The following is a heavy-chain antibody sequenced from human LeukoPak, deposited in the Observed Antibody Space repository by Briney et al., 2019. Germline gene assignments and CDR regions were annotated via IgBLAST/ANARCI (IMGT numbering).Heavy chain of an antibody. J-gene: IGHJ3*02. CDR1: GFTLSDYW. CDR3: ARTTIYSCDI. CDR2: IKHDASEK. V-gene: IGHV3-7*04. Sequence: GGSLRLSCVAPGFTLSDYWMSGVRQAPGEGLEWVAHIKHDASEKYYVDSVTGRFTTSRDNAKNSLYLSINSLRSEDTAVYYCARTTIYSCDIWGQGTMVTVSP. D-gene: IGHD1-14*01.